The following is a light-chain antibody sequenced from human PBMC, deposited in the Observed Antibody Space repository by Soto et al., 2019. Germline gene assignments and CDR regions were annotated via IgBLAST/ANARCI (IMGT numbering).Light chain of an antibody. CDR2: GAS. Sequence: IVLSHSPCTLSLSPLERATLSFRASQSVSSNYLAWYQQKRGQPPRLLIYGASIRATGIPDRFSGSGSGTDFTLTISRLEPEDFAVYYCQQYNHWWTFGQGTKVDIK. V-gene: IGKV3-20*01. CDR1: QSVSSNY. J-gene: IGKJ1*01. CDR3: QQYNHWWT.